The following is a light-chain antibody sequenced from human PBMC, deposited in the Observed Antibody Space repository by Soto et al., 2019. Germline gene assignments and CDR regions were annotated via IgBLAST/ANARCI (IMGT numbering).Light chain of an antibody. V-gene: IGKV3-11*01. Sequence: EIGVTQSAVRLSLSPAEGAALSWKASETLXGLLAWYQVRPGRPPRVLXDDTANRDRGGPARLSGSGSATDFTLTISGLEPADVGVYYFQQRHNRPRTFGQGTRLEI. CDR2: DTA. J-gene: IGKJ5*01. CDR3: QQRHNRPRT. CDR1: ETLXGL.